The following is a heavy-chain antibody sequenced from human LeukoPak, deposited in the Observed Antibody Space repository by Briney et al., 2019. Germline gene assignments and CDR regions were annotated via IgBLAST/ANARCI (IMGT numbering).Heavy chain of an antibody. J-gene: IGHJ3*02. CDR3: ARENDFWSGYYIGNAFDI. CDR2: ISAYNGNT. D-gene: IGHD3-3*01. CDR1: GYTFTSYG. Sequence: ASVKVSCKASGYTFTSYGISWVRQAPGQGLEWMGWISAYNGNTNYAQKLQGRVTMTTDTSTSTAYMELRSLRSEDTAVYYCARENDFWSGYYIGNAFDIWGQGTMVTVSS. V-gene: IGHV1-18*01.